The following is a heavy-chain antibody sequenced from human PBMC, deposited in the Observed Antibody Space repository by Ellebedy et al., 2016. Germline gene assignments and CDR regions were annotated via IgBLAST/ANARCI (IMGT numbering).Heavy chain of an antibody. CDR2: ISAGGDIT. CDR1: GFSLGSYT. J-gene: IGHJ4*02. CDR3: YYGHYSAS. V-gene: IGHV3-23*01. Sequence: GGSLRLSXIASGFSLGSYTMDWVRQAPWGGLGWFSTISAGGDITFSADSVKGRFTISRDNSRDTLYLQMNSLRAEDTAVYYCYYGHYSASWGQGTLVTVSS. D-gene: IGHD4-17*01.